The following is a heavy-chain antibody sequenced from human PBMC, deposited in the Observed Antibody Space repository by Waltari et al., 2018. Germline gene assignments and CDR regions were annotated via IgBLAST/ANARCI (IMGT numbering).Heavy chain of an antibody. Sequence: EVQLVESGGGLVKPGGSLRLSCVASGFTFSDYWMSWVRQAPGKGLEGCGNIQEDGGTKNDVDSVKGRFTISRDNAKNSLYLQMNSLRAEDTAVYYCATNNGWSPGGNYWGQGTLVTVSS. V-gene: IGHV3-7*01. CDR3: ATNNGWSPGGNY. J-gene: IGHJ4*02. CDR1: GFTFSDYW. CDR2: IQEDGGTK. D-gene: IGHD6-19*01.